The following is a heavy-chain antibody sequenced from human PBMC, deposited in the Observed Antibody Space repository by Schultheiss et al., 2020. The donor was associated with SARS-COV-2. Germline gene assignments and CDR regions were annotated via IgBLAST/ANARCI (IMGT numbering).Heavy chain of an antibody. J-gene: IGHJ5*02. Sequence: ASVKVSCKASGYTFSSYGISWVRQAPGQGLEWMGWIGGYNGNTNYAEKFQGRVIMTTDTSTSTAYMEVRSLRSDDTAVYYCARDTKVPAAIREPFDPWGQGTLVTGSS. CDR3: ARDTKVPAAIREPFDP. CDR2: IGGYNGNT. D-gene: IGHD2-2*02. CDR1: GYTFSSYG. V-gene: IGHV1-18*04.